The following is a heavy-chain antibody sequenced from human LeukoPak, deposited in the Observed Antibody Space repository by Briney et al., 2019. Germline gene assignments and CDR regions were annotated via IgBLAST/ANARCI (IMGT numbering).Heavy chain of an antibody. Sequence: GGSLRLSCAASGFTFSDYWMTWVRQAPGKGLEWVANIKQDGSEKYYVESVKGRFTISRDNAKNSLYLQMNSLRAEDTAVYYCASRSGYFDCWGQGTLVTVSS. J-gene: IGHJ4*02. CDR3: ASRSGYFDC. V-gene: IGHV3-7*01. CDR2: IKQDGSEK. D-gene: IGHD3-3*01. CDR1: GFTFSDYW.